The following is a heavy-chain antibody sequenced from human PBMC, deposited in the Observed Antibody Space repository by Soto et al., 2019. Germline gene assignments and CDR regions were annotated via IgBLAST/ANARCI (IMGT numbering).Heavy chain of an antibody. J-gene: IGHJ4*02. D-gene: IGHD4-4*01. CDR3: ARGNPADYFDY. CDR1: GGSISGANY. V-gene: IGHV4-31*03. Sequence: QVQLQESGPGLVKPSQTLSLTCTVTGGSISGANYWSWIRQHPGKGLEWVGYFSYSGSTYYNPSLKSRVTISVDTSKNQFSLKLSSVTAADTAVYYCARGNPADYFDYWGQGTLVTVSS. CDR2: FSYSGST.